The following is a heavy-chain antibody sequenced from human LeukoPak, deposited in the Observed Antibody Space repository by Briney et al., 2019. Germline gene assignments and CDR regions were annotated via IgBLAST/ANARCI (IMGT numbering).Heavy chain of an antibody. V-gene: IGHV4-59*01. CDR2: IHDTGST. CDR1: GGSMSSYY. D-gene: IGHD6-25*01. Sequence: SETLSLTCTVSGGSMSSYYWSWIRQPPGKGLEWIGYIHDTGSTNYNPSLRSRATISVDTSKNQFSLKLTSVNAADTAVYYCESRGRNSSGWQHYLWGQGTLVTVSS. J-gene: IGHJ4*02. CDR3: ESRGRNSSGWQHYL.